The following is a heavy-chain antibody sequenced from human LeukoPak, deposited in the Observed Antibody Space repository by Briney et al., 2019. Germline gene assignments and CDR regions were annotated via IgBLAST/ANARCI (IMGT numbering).Heavy chain of an antibody. CDR2: INTNTGNP. D-gene: IGHD6-19*01. CDR1: GYTFTSYA. V-gene: IGHV7-4-1*02. CDR3: ARAGSSGWYSGNYYYYGMDV. J-gene: IGHJ6*02. Sequence: GASVKVSCKASGYTFTSYAMNWVRQAPGQGLEWMGWINTNTGNPTYAQGFTGRFVFSLDTSVSTAYLQISSLKAEDTAVYYCARAGSSGWYSGNYYYYGMDVWGQGTTVTVSS.